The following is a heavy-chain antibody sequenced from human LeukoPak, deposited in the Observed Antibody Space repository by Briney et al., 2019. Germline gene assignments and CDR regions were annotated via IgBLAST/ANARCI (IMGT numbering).Heavy chain of an antibody. CDR1: GFTFSSYG. Sequence: GGSLRLSCAASGFTFSSYGMHWVRQAPGKGLEWVAVISYGGSNKYYADSVKGRFTISRDNSKNTLYLQMNSLRAEDTAVYYCAIVAGVARWGQGTLVTVSS. CDR2: ISYGGSNK. CDR3: AIVAGVAR. V-gene: IGHV3-30*03. D-gene: IGHD3-3*01. J-gene: IGHJ4*02.